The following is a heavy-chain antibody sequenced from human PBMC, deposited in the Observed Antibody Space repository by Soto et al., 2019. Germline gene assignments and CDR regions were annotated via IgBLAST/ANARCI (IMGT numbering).Heavy chain of an antibody. J-gene: IGHJ6*02. CDR2: IYYSGTT. CDR3: ARARGHGSIYHDISAYYFYYGMDV. Sequence: SETLSLTCTVSGGSISSYYWSWIRQAPGKGLEWIGYIYYSGTTNYNPSLKGRVTISVDTSKTQFSLKLSFVTAADTAVYLCARARGHGSIYHDISAYYFYYGMDVWGQGTTVTVSS. D-gene: IGHD3-22*01. CDR1: GGSISSYY. V-gene: IGHV4-59*01.